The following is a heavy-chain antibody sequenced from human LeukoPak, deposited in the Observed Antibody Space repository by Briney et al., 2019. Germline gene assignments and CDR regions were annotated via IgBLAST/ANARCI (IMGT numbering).Heavy chain of an antibody. CDR2: INPNSGGT. CDR3: ARLVVTSNSDYFDY. V-gene: IGHV1-2*02. D-gene: IGHD2-21*02. CDR1: GYTFTDYY. J-gene: IGHJ4*02. Sequence: ASVKVSCKASGYTFTDYYVHWVRQAPGQGLEWRGWINPNSGGTGYAQKFQGRVTVTRDTSITTAYMELSRLRSDDTAVYYCARLVVTSNSDYFDYWGQGTLVTVSS.